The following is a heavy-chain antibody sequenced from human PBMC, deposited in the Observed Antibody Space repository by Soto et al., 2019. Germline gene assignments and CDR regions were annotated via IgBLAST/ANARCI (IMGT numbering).Heavy chain of an antibody. D-gene: IGHD3-3*01. CDR1: SDSISGSSW. CDR3: ARANYDFWSGSTKYYYYYMDV. J-gene: IGHJ6*03. V-gene: IGHV4-4*02. Sequence: QVQLQESGPGLVKPSGTLSLTCAVSSDSISGSSWWSWVRQPPGKGLEWIGEIYHRGSTNYNPSLKSRVTISVDKSKNQFSLKLSSVTAADTAVYYCARANYDFWSGSTKYYYYYMDVWGKGTSVTVSS. CDR2: IYHRGST.